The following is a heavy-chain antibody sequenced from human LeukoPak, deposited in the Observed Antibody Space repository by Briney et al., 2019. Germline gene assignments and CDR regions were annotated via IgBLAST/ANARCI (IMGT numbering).Heavy chain of an antibody. CDR2: IYYSGST. Sequence: SETLSLTCTVSGGSISSYYWSWIRQPPGKGLEWIGYIYYSGSTNYNPPLKSRVTISVDTSKNQFSLKLSSVTAADTAVYYCARDHKGYSYGYRRGYSDYYYMDVWGKGTTVTVSS. CDR3: ARDHKGYSYGYRRGYSDYYYMDV. D-gene: IGHD5-18*01. J-gene: IGHJ6*03. CDR1: GGSISSYY. V-gene: IGHV4-59*01.